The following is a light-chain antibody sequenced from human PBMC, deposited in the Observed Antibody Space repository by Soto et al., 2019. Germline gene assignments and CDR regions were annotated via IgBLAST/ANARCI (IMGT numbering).Light chain of an antibody. Sequence: QSALTQPASVSGSPGQSITISCAGTSSDVGGYTYVSWYQQHPGRAPKLLIYEVSNRPSGVSNRFSDSKSDNTASITISGRQADDEAEYNRHYKTSTYTGVFGTGTK. V-gene: IGLV2-14*01. J-gene: IGLJ1*01. CDR3: HYKTSTYTGV. CDR2: EVS. CDR1: SSDVGGYTY.